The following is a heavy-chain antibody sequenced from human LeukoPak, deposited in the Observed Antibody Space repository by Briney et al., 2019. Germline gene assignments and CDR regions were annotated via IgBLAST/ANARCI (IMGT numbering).Heavy chain of an antibody. D-gene: IGHD2-15*01. CDR1: GFTFSSYG. CDR2: ISSSGSTI. CDR3: AGDFSLSRSSDY. V-gene: IGHV3-48*03. J-gene: IGHJ4*02. Sequence: PGGSLRLSCAASGFTFSSYGMNWVRQAPGKGLEWVSYISSSGSTIYYADSVKGRFTISRDNAKNSLYLQMNSLRAEDTAVYYCAGDFSLSRSSDYWGQGTLVTVSS.